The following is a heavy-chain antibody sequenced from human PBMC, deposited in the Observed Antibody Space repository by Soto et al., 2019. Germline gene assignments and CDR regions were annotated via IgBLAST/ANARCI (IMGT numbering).Heavy chain of an antibody. CDR2: IYYSGST. CDR3: ARETVTPDNGVYYYYYMDV. V-gene: IGHV4-59*12. D-gene: IGHD4-17*01. CDR1: GGSISSYY. Sequence: SPTLSLTCTVSGGSISSYYWSWIRQPPGKGLEWIGYIYYSGSTNYNPSLKSRVTISVDTSKNQFSLKLSSVTAADTAVYYCARETVTPDNGVYYYYYMDVWGKGTTVTVSS. J-gene: IGHJ6*03.